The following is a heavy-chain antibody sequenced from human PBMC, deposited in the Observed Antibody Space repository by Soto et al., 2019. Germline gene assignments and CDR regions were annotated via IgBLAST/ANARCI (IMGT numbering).Heavy chain of an antibody. CDR1: GFTFSSYA. Sequence: EVQLLESGGGLVQPGGSLRLSCAASGFTFSSYAMSWVRQAPGKGLEWVSAISGSGGSTYYADSVKGRFTISRDNSKNTMYLQMNSLRAEDKAVYYCAKDQRYYDYIWGSYRPPDSDYWGQGTLVTVSS. J-gene: IGHJ4*02. CDR2: ISGSGGST. CDR3: AKDQRYYDYIWGSYRPPDSDY. D-gene: IGHD3-16*02. V-gene: IGHV3-23*01.